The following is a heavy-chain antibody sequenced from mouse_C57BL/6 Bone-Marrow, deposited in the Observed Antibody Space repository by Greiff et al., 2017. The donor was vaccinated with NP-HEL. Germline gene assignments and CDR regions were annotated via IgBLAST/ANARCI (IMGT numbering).Heavy chain of an antibody. CDR3: AREGGYGNYGFAY. CDR2: IYPRSGNT. V-gene: IGHV1-81*01. CDR1: GYTFTSYG. J-gene: IGHJ3*01. Sequence: LQQSGAELARPGASVKLSCKASGYTFTSYGISWVKQRTGQGLGWIGEIYPRSGNTYYNEKFKGKATLTADKSSSTAYMELRSLTSEDSAVYFCAREGGYGNYGFAYWAKGLWSLSLQ. D-gene: IGHD2-1*01.